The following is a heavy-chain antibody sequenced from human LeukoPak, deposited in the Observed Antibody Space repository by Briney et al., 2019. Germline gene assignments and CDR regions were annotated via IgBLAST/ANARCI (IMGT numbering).Heavy chain of an antibody. J-gene: IGHJ4*02. CDR3: TTFYTRLTDY. Sequence: PGGSLRLSCAASGFTFRSYEMNWVRQAPGKGLEWVSYISSSGSTIYYADSVKGRFTISRDNAKNSLFLQMNSLRAEDTAVYYCTTFYTRLTDYWGQGTLVTVSS. V-gene: IGHV3-48*03. CDR1: GFTFRSYE. CDR2: ISSSGSTI. D-gene: IGHD2/OR15-2a*01.